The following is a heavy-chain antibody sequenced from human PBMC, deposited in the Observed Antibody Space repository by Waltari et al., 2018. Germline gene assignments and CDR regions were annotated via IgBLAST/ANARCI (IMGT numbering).Heavy chain of an antibody. CDR1: GFSLSNFG. CDR2: IWFGGGDT. CDR3: AKDAFGNTYLDY. D-gene: IGHD3-10*01. V-gene: IGHV3-33*06. Sequence: QVQLVESGGGVVQPGMSLRLSCAASGFSLSNFGMHWVRKAPGKGLEWGALIWFGGGDTYYADSVRGRFTISRDNSKNTLYLDINSLRVDDTAIYHCAKDAFGNTYLDYWGQGTLVTVSS. J-gene: IGHJ4*02.